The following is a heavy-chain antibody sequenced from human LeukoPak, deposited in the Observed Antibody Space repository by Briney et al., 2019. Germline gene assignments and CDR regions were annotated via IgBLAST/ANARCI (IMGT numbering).Heavy chain of an antibody. CDR1: GFTFSSYA. J-gene: IGHJ4*02. CDR2: IHGSGGST. D-gene: IGHD3-10*01. V-gene: IGHV3-23*01. Sequence: GRSLRLSCAASGFTFSSYAMSWVRQAPGKGLEWVSGIHGSGGSTYYADSVKGRFTISRDNSKNTVYLEMNGLRAEDTALYYCAKDRSLWFGELQNWGQGTLVTVSS. CDR3: AKDRSLWFGELQN.